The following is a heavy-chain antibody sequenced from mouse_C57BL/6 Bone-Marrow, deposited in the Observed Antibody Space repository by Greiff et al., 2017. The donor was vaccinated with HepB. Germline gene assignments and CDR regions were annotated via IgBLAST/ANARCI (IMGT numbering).Heavy chain of an antibody. CDR3: ARLGFYYYDSSYFDY. CDR1: GYTFTSYW. CDR2: IYPGSGST. Sequence: QVQLQQPGAELVKPGASVKMSCKASGYTFTSYWITWVKQRPGQGLEWIGDIYPGSGSTNYNEKFKSKATLTVDTSSSTAYMQLSSLTSEDSAVYDGARLGFYYYDSSYFDYWGQGTTLTVSS. J-gene: IGHJ2*01. D-gene: IGHD1-1*01. V-gene: IGHV1-55*01.